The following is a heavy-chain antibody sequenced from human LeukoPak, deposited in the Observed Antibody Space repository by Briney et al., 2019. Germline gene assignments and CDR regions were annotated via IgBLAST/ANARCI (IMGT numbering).Heavy chain of an antibody. J-gene: IGHJ4*02. CDR3: ARFGSGWHYFDY. CDR2: INHSGST. V-gene: IGHV4-34*01. Sequence: SETLSLTCAVYGGSFSGYYWSWIRQPPGKGLEWIGEINHSGSTNYNPSPKSRVTISVDTSKNQFSLKLSSVTAADTAVYYCARFGSGWHYFDYWGQGTLVTVSS. D-gene: IGHD6-19*01. CDR1: GGSFSGYY.